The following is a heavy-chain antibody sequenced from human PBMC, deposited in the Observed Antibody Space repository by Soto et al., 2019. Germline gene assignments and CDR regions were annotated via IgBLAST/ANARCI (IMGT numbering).Heavy chain of an antibody. J-gene: IGHJ3*02. Sequence: HGESLKISCKGSGYSFTSYWIDWVRQMPGKGLEWMGIIYPGDSDTRYSPSFQGQVTISADKSISTAYLQWSSLKASDTAMYYCARTRRCSGGSCYSALSAFDIWGQGTMVTVSS. CDR1: GYSFTSYW. D-gene: IGHD2-15*01. CDR3: ARTRRCSGGSCYSALSAFDI. V-gene: IGHV5-51*01. CDR2: IYPGDSDT.